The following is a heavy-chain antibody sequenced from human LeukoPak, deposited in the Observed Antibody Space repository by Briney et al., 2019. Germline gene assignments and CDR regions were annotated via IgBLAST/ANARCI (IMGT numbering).Heavy chain of an antibody. CDR3: ARAEGSGSYYYPPAFDS. D-gene: IGHD3-10*01. J-gene: IGHJ4*02. CDR1: GGSISSYY. V-gene: IGHV4-59*01. CDR2: IYDSGGS. Sequence: PSETLSLTCSVSGGSISSYYWSWIRQPPGKGLEWIGYIYDSGGSNYNPSLKSRVTISVDTSKNQFSLKLSSVTAADTAVYYCARAEGSGSYYYPPAFDSWGQGTLVTVSS.